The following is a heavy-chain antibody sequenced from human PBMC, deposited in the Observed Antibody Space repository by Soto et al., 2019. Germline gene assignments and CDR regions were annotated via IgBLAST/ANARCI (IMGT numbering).Heavy chain of an antibody. Sequence: QVQLVQSGAEVKKPGASVKVSCKASGYTFTSYDINWVRQATGQGLEWMGWMNPNSGNTGYAQKFQGRVTMTRNTSISTAYMELSSLRSEYTAVYYCARRGYSSSWYYYYYSGMDVWGQGTTVTVSS. CDR2: MNPNSGNT. D-gene: IGHD6-13*01. J-gene: IGHJ6*02. CDR1: GYTFTSYD. V-gene: IGHV1-8*01. CDR3: ARRGYSSSWYYYYYSGMDV.